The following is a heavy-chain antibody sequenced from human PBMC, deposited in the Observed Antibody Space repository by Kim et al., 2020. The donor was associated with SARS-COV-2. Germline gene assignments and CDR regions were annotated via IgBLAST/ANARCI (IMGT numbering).Heavy chain of an antibody. CDR3: ASGYSSSWYY. CDR2: ISYDGSNK. D-gene: IGHD6-13*01. J-gene: IGHJ4*02. CDR1: GFTFSSYA. Sequence: GGSLRLSCAASGFTFSSYAMHWVRQAPGKGLEWVAVISYDGSNKYYADSVKGRFTISRDNSKNTLYLQMNSLRAEDTAVYYCASGYSSSWYYWGQGTLVTVSS. V-gene: IGHV3-30-3*01.